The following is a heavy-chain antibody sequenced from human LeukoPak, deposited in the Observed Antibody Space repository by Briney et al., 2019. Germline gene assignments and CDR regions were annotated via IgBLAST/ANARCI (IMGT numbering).Heavy chain of an antibody. Sequence: SVEVSCKASGGTFNSYTISWVRQAPGQGLEWMGGIIPIFRTANYAQKFQGRVTITADKSTSTAYMELSSLSSEDTAVYYCTRDSPEYCSAGSCSLDYWGQGTLVTVSS. V-gene: IGHV1-69*06. CDR2: IIPIFRTA. CDR1: GGTFNSYT. CDR3: TRDSPEYCSAGSCSLDY. J-gene: IGHJ4*02. D-gene: IGHD2-15*01.